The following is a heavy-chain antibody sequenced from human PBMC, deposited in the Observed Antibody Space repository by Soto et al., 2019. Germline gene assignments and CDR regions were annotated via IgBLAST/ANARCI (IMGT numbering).Heavy chain of an antibody. D-gene: IGHD2-15*01. J-gene: IGHJ1*01. CDR2: ISYDGSDK. CDR3: AKGVVVATTYCQH. Sequence: QVQLVESGGGVVQPGRSLRLSCAASGFTFSSYGMHWVRQAPGKGLEWVAVISYDGSDKYYADSVKGRFTISRDNSNNTLSLQMDSLRAEDTAGYYCAKGVVVATTYCQHWGQGTLVTVSS. V-gene: IGHV3-30*18. CDR1: GFTFSSYG.